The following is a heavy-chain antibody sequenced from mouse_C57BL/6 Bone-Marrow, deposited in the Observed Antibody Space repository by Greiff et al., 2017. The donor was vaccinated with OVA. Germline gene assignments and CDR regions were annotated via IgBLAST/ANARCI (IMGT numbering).Heavy chain of an antibody. V-gene: IGHV1-72*01. CDR3: ARGVGRRKNYAMDY. Sequence: QVQLQQPGAELVKPGASVKLSCKASGYTFTSYWMHWVKQRPGRGLEWIGRIDPNSGGTTYTEKFKSKATLTVDKPSSTAYMKLSSLTSEDSAVYYCARGVGRRKNYAMDYWGQGTSVTVTS. CDR1: GYTFTSYW. CDR2: IDPNSGGT. J-gene: IGHJ4*01. D-gene: IGHD4-1*01.